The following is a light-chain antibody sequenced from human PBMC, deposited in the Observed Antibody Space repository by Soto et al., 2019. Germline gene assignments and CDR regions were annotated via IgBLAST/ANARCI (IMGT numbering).Light chain of an antibody. CDR2: GAS. CDR1: QSVSSY. Sequence: EIVLTQSPGSLSLSPGERATLSCRASQSVSSYLAWYQQKPGQAPRLLIYGASNRATGFPDRFSGSGSGTDFSLTISRLAPEDSAVEYCQQYSSPPRTFGQRTKVVIK. V-gene: IGKV3-20*01. J-gene: IGKJ1*01. CDR3: QQYSSPPRT.